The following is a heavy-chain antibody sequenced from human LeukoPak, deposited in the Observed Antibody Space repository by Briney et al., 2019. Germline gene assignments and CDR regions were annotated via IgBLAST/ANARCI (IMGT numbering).Heavy chain of an antibody. V-gene: IGHV1-18*01. CDR2: ISAYNGNT. Sequence: ASVKVSCKASGYTFTSYGISWVRQAPGQGLEWMGWISAYNGNTNYAQKLQGRVTMTTDTSTSTAYMELRSLRSDDTAVYYCARDLYDYVWGSYRYTGGYWGQGTLVTVSS. CDR3: ARDLYDYVWGSYRYTGGY. D-gene: IGHD3-16*02. J-gene: IGHJ4*02. CDR1: GYTFTSYG.